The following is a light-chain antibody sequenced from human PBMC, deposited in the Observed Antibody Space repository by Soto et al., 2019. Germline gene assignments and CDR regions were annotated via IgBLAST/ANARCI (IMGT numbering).Light chain of an antibody. Sequence: DIQMTQSPSTLSASVGDRVTITCRASQYISSWLAWYQQKPGKAPKLLIYKASSLESGVPSRFSGSGSRTEFTLTISSLQPDDFATYYCQQYNSQRTFGQGTNVEIK. CDR2: KAS. CDR3: QQYNSQRT. V-gene: IGKV1-5*03. J-gene: IGKJ1*01. CDR1: QYISSW.